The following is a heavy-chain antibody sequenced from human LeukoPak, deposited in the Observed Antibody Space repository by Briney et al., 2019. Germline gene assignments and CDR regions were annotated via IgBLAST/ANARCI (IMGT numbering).Heavy chain of an antibody. J-gene: IGHJ5*02. CDR3: ARSGYSSSWSFDP. V-gene: IGHV3-30*02. CDR1: GFTFSSYG. Sequence: GGSLRLSCAASGFTFSSYGMHWVRQAPGKGLEWVAFLRNDGTNKYYTDSVKGRFTISRDNSKNTLYLQMNSLRAEDTAVYYCARSGYSSSWSFDPWGQGTLVTVSS. CDR2: LRNDGTNK. D-gene: IGHD6-13*01.